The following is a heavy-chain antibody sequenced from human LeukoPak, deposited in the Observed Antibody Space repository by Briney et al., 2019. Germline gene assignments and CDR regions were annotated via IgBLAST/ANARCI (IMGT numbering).Heavy chain of an antibody. CDR3: TRDEYGVGSNFFDY. CDR1: GFTLGDYA. CDR2: IRSKAYGGTT. V-gene: IGHV3-49*03. D-gene: IGHD4-17*01. Sequence: PGGSLRLSCTAPGFTLGDYAMSWFRQAPGKGLEWVGFIRSKAYGGTTEYAASVKGRFTISRDDSRSIAYLQMDNLRTEDTGVYYCTRDEYGVGSNFFDYWGQGTLVTVST. J-gene: IGHJ4*02.